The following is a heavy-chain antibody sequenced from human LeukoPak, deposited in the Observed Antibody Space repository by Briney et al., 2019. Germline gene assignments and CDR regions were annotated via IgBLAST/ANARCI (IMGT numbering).Heavy chain of an antibody. CDR2: ISSSGSTI. J-gene: IGHJ4*02. CDR3: ARVYGVVVPAAGGVDY. V-gene: IGHV3-11*04. D-gene: IGHD2-2*01. CDR1: GFTFSDYY. Sequence: PGGSLRLSCAASGFTFSDYYMSWICQAPGKGLEGVSYISSSGSTIYYADSVKGRFTISRDNAKNSLYLQMNSLRAEDTAVYYCARVYGVVVPAAGGVDYWGQGTLVTVSS.